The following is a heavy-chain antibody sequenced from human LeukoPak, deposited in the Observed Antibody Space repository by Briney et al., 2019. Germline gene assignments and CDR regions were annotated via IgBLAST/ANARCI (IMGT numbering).Heavy chain of an antibody. J-gene: IGHJ3*02. D-gene: IGHD3-10*01. Sequence: PGGSLRLSCAASGFTFSTHGMNWVRQAPGKGLEWVSFIDTNGSNKYYADSVKGRFTISRDNAKNTLYLQMNSLRADDTAVYYCARGRSITILRGVAISDGFDIWGQGRMVTVSS. V-gene: IGHV3-48*01. CDR3: ARGRSITILRGVAISDGFDI. CDR2: IDTNGSNK. CDR1: GFTFSTHG.